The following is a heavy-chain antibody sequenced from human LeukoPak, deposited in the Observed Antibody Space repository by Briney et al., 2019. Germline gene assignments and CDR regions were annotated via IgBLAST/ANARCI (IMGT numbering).Heavy chain of an antibody. CDR1: GFTFDDYA. CDR2: ISWNSGSI. Sequence: GGSLRLSCAASGFTFDDYAMHWVRQAPGKGLEWVSGISWNSGSIAYADSVKGRSTISRDNAKNSLYLQMNSLRAEDTALYYCAKDLSTTVTTVFDYWGQGTLVTVSS. V-gene: IGHV3-9*01. CDR3: AKDLSTTVTTVFDY. J-gene: IGHJ4*02. D-gene: IGHD4-17*01.